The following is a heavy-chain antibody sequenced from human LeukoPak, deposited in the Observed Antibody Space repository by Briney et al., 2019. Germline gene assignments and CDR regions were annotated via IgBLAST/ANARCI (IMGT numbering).Heavy chain of an antibody. CDR3: AQNLGVTMFRGVLTPNWFDP. V-gene: IGHV4-39*07. Sequence: SETLSLTCTVSGGSISRYSYYWGWIRQPPGKGLEWIGSINYSGSTYYNASLKGRVTISVDTSKNQLSLKLSSVTAADTAVYYCAQNLGVTMFRGVLTPNWFDPWGQGTLVTVSS. CDR2: INYSGST. J-gene: IGHJ5*02. CDR1: GGSISRYSYY. D-gene: IGHD3-10*01.